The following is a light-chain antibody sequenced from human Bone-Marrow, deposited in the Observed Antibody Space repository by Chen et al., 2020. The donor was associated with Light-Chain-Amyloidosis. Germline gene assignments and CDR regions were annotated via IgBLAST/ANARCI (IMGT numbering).Light chain of an antibody. CDR1: DLPTKY. Sequence: SYELTQPPSVSVSPGQTARITCSGDDLPTKYAYWYQQKPGQAPVLGIHRDTERPSGISERFSGYRPGTTATLTISEFQAEDEADYHCQSADSSGTYEVIFGGGTKLTVL. CDR3: QSADSSGTYEVI. V-gene: IGLV3-25*03. J-gene: IGLJ2*01. CDR2: RDT.